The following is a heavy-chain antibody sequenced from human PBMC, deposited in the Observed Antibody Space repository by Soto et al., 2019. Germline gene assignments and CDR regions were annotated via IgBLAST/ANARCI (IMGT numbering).Heavy chain of an antibody. CDR2: IIPILGTP. CDR1: GDTFSSYA. V-gene: IGHV1-69*06. Sequence: QVQLVQSGAEVKKPGSSVKVSCKTSGDTFSSYAISWVRQAPGQGLEWMGGIIPILGTPSYAQKFQGRVTITAKKPTRTAYRELSSLRSEDTAVYYCAREGSRYDRGVYYRPAAGGQETLFTVSS. D-gene: IGHD3-22*01. CDR3: AREGSRYDRGVYYRPAA. J-gene: IGHJ4*02.